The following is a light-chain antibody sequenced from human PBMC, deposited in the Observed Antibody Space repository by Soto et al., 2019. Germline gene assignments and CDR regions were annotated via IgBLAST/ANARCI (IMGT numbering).Light chain of an antibody. CDR1: QSVSSSY. V-gene: IGKV3-20*01. Sequence: EIVLTQSPCTLSLSPGERATLSCRASQSVSSSYLAWYQQKLGQAPRLLIYGASSRATGIPDRFSGSGSGTDFTLTVSRLEPEDFAVYYCQQYGSSPITFGQGTRLEIK. J-gene: IGKJ5*01. CDR2: GAS. CDR3: QQYGSSPIT.